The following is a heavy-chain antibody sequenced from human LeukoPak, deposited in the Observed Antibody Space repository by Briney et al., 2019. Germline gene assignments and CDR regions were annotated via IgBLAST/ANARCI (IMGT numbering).Heavy chain of an antibody. V-gene: IGHV3-21*01. CDR2: ISSSSSYI. CDR3: ARDGGRMDY. Sequence: GGSLRLSRAASGFTFSSYSMNWVRQAPGKGLEWVSIISSSSSYIYYTDSVKGRFTVSRDNAKNLLYLQMNSLRVEDTAVYYCARDGGRMDYWGQGTLVTVSS. D-gene: IGHD3-16*01. CDR1: GFTFSSYS. J-gene: IGHJ4*02.